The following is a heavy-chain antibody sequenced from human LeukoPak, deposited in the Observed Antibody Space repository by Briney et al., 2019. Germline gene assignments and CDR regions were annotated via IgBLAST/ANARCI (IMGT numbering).Heavy chain of an antibody. D-gene: IGHD1-7*01. V-gene: IGHV1-24*01. CDR2: SDPEDGET. CDR3: AAWELDAFDI. Sequence: ASVNVSCKVSGYTLTELSMHWVRQAPGKGLEWMGGSDPEDGETIYAQKFQGRVTMTEDASTDTAYMELSSLRSEDTAVYYCAAWELDAFDIWGQGTMVTVSS. J-gene: IGHJ3*02. CDR1: GYTLTELS.